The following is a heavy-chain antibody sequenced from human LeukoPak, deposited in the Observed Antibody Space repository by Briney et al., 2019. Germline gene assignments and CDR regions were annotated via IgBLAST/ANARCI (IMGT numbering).Heavy chain of an antibody. CDR2: IYYNGST. Sequence: PSETLSLTCTVSGGSISSYYWSWIRQPPGKGLEWIGYIYYNGSTNYNPSLKSRVTISVDTSKNQFSLKLSSVTAADTAVYYCARTDLADAFDIWGQGTMVTVSS. CDR3: ARTDLADAFDI. V-gene: IGHV4-59*01. CDR1: GGSISSYY. J-gene: IGHJ3*02.